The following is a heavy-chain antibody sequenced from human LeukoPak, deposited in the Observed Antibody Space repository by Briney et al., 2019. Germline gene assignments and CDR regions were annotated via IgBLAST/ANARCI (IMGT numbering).Heavy chain of an antibody. V-gene: IGHV3-7*01. CDR3: ARVGSYSYGYYGFYYYMDV. Sequence: GGSLRLSCAASGFTFSSYWMSWVRQAPGKGLEWVANIKQDGSEKYYVDSVKGRFTISRDNAKNSLYLQMNSLRAEDTAVYYCARVGSYSYGYYGFYYYMDVWGKGTTVTVSS. CDR2: IKQDGSEK. J-gene: IGHJ6*03. CDR1: GFTFSSYW. D-gene: IGHD5-18*01.